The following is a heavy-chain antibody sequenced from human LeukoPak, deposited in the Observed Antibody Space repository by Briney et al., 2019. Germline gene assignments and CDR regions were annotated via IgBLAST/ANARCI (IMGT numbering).Heavy chain of an antibody. CDR2: VHLDGRT. CDR3: AREGGFYRPLDY. Sequence: SETLSLTCGVSGGSVTSTNWWTWVRQPPGKGLEWIGEVHLDGRTNYNPSLESRLTMSVDLSENHISLKLTSVTAADTAVYYCAREGGFYRPLDYSGQGTLVTVSS. V-gene: IGHV4-4*02. CDR1: GGSVTSTNW. D-gene: IGHD3-3*01. J-gene: IGHJ4*02.